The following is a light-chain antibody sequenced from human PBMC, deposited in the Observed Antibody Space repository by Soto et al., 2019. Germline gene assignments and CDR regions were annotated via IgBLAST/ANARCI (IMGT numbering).Light chain of an antibody. Sequence: QSVLTQPPSASGSPGQSVTISCTGTSSDVGGYNYVSWYQQYPGRAPKLMIYEVTKRPSGVPDRFSGSKSGNTASLTVSGPHAEEEGDYYCSSYAASNNFYFVFGGGTKLTVL. CDR2: EVT. CDR3: SSYAASNNFYFV. V-gene: IGLV2-8*01. J-gene: IGLJ3*02. CDR1: SSDVGGYNY.